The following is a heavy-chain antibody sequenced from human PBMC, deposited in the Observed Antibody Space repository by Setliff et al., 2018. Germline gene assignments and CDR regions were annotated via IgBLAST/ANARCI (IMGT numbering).Heavy chain of an antibody. Sequence: SETLSLTCTVSGYSISSGYIWGWIRQPPGKGLEWVGNIGHTGSINYNPSLKSRLTISRDTSKNQVSLKLNSVTATDTAVYYCARDLGHGGDSDYWGQGILVTVPQ. CDR3: ARDLGHGGDSDY. CDR1: GYSISSGYI. D-gene: IGHD2-21*02. V-gene: IGHV4-38-2*02. CDR2: IGHTGSI. J-gene: IGHJ4*02.